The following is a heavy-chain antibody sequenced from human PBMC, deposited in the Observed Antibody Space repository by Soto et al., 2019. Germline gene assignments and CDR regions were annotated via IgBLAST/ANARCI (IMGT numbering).Heavy chain of an antibody. V-gene: IGHV3-74*01. CDR2: INSGGSST. D-gene: IGHD6-13*01. CDR1: GFTFSSYW. Sequence: GGSLRLSCAASGFTFSSYWMHWVRQAPGKGLVWVSRINSGGSSTTYADSVKGRFTISRDNSKNTLYLQMTSLRAEDTAVYYCAKTEFGSSWYYFDYWGQGTLVTVSS. CDR3: AKTEFGSSWYYFDY. J-gene: IGHJ4*02.